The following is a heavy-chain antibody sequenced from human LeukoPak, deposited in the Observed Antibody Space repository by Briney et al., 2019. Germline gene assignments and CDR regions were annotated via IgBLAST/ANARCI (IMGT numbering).Heavy chain of an antibody. CDR2: INPHSGGT. CDR1: GYTFSGHY. Sequence: GASVKVSCKASGYTFSGHYMHWVRQAPGQGLEWMGWINPHSGGTNYAQKFQGRLTLTRDTSISTAHMDLSRLRSDDTAVYYCATGYCSGDNCYSDYWGQGTLVTVSS. J-gene: IGHJ4*02. CDR3: ATGYCSGDNCYSDY. D-gene: IGHD2-15*01. V-gene: IGHV1-2*02.